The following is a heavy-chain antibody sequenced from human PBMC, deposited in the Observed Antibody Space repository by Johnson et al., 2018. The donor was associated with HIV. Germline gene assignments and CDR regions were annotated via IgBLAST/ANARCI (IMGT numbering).Heavy chain of an antibody. CDR3: ARDVAATMIVVGGAYDAFDI. D-gene: IGHD3-22*01. V-gene: IGHV3-23*04. CDR2: ISSSGGST. J-gene: IGHJ3*02. Sequence: VQLVESGGGVVQPGRSLRLSCAASGFPFSSYAMHWVRQAPGKGLEWVSAISSSGGSTYYADSVKGRFTISRDNSKNTLYLQMNSLRAEDTAVDYCARDVAATMIVVGGAYDAFDIWGQGTMVTVSS. CDR1: GFPFSSYA.